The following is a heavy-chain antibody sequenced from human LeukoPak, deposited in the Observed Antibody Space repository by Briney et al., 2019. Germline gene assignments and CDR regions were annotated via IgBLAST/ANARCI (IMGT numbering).Heavy chain of an antibody. D-gene: IGHD2-15*01. J-gene: IGHJ3*02. Sequence: PSETLSLTCTVSGGSISSSSYYWGWIRQPPGKGLEWIGSIYYSGSTYYNPSLKSRVTISVDTSKNQFSLKLSSVTAADTAVYYCARELGYCSGGSCYSLNAFDIWGQGTMVTVSS. V-gene: IGHV4-39*07. CDR3: ARELGYCSGGSCYSLNAFDI. CDR1: GGSISSSSYY. CDR2: IYYSGST.